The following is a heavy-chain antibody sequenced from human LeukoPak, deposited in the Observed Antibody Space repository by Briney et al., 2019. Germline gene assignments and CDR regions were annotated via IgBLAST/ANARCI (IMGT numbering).Heavy chain of an antibody. CDR3: ARVGTAPITLLPHFDY. CDR2: ISATTKYI. D-gene: IGHD3-10*01. J-gene: IGHJ4*02. V-gene: IGHV3-21*01. CDR1: GFVFSDYT. Sequence: GGSLGLSCVASGFVFSDYTMTWVRQAPGRGLEWVSSISATTKYITYADSMRGRFTISRDNAMNSVYLQMSSLRAEDTAVCYCARVGTAPITLLPHFDYWGQGALVTVSS.